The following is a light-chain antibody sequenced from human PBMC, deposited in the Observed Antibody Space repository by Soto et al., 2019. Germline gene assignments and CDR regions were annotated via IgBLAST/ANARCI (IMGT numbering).Light chain of an antibody. CDR1: SSDVGSYNL. CDR2: EVT. J-gene: IGLJ2*01. CDR3: CSYASSRNLV. V-gene: IGLV2-23*02. Sequence: QSVLTQPASVSGSPGQSITISCTGTSSDVGSYNLVSWYQQHPGKAPKLIIYEVTKRPSGVSNRFSGSKSGNTASLTLSELQAEDEADYYCCSYASSRNLVFGGGTQLTVL.